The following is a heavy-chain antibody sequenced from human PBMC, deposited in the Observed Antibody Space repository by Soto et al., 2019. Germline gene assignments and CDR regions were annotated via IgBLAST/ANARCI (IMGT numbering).Heavy chain of an antibody. Sequence: QVQLVQSGAEVKKPGASLKVSCKASGYTFTNYGVSWVRQAPGQGLEWMGWISAYNGNTNYAQKLQGRLTMTTDTSTSTVYMELRNLSSDDTALYYCARTVGATIRWSDPWGQGTLVTVSS. V-gene: IGHV1-18*01. J-gene: IGHJ5*02. CDR3: ARTVGATIRWSDP. D-gene: IGHD1-26*01. CDR1: GYTFTNYG. CDR2: ISAYNGNT.